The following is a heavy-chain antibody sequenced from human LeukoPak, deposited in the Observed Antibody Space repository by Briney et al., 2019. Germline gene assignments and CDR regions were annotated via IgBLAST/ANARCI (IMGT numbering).Heavy chain of an antibody. Sequence: GGSLRLSCAASGFTFDDYGMSWVRQAPGKGLEWVSGINWNGGSTGYADSVKGRFTISRDNAKNSLYLQMNSLRAEDTAVYYCARDDSYYDSSATSPNFDYWGQGTLVTVSS. CDR1: GFTFDDYG. V-gene: IGHV3-20*04. CDR2: INWNGGST. CDR3: ARDDSYYDSSATSPNFDY. J-gene: IGHJ4*02. D-gene: IGHD3-22*01.